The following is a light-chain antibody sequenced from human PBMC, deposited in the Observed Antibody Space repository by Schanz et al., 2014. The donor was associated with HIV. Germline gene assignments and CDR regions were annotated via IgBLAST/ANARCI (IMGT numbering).Light chain of an antibody. J-gene: IGLJ2*01. CDR1: TSDIGTYDL. CDR3: SSHTTSSTLV. CDR2: EVS. V-gene: IGLV2-14*02. Sequence: SALTQPASVSGSPGQSITISCTGTTSDIGTYDLVSWYQQHPGRAPKLLIYEVSERPSGVPDRFSGSKSGNTASLTISGLQADDEADYFCSSHTTSSTLVFGGGTKLTVL.